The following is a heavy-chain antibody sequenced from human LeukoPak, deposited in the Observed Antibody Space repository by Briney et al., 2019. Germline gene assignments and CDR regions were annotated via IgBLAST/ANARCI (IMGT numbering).Heavy chain of an antibody. J-gene: IGHJ4*02. V-gene: IGHV3-30*04. Sequence: PGGSLRLSCAASGFTFNTYAMHWVRQAPGKGLEWVAVISYDGSNKYYADSVKGRFTISRDNSKNTLYLQMNSLRAEDTAVYYCAKDKANDILTGLLGHWGQGTLVTVSS. CDR1: GFTFNTYA. D-gene: IGHD3-9*01. CDR2: ISYDGSNK. CDR3: AKDKANDILTGLLGH.